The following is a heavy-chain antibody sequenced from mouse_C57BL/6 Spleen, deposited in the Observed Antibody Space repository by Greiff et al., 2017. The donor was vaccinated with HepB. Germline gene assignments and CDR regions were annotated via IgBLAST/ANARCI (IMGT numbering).Heavy chain of an antibody. V-gene: IGHV1-80*01. CDR1: GYAFSSYW. Sequence: QVQLKQSGAELVKPGASVKISCKASGYAFSSYWMNWVKQRPGKGLEWIGQIYPGDGDTNYNGKFKGKATLTADKSSSTAYMQLSSLTSEDSAVYFCAREDYGNYRYFDVWGTGTTVTVSS. CDR2: IYPGDGDT. D-gene: IGHD2-1*01. CDR3: AREDYGNYRYFDV. J-gene: IGHJ1*03.